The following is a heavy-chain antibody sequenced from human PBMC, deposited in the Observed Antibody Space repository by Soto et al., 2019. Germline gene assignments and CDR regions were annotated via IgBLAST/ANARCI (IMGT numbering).Heavy chain of an antibody. CDR1: GFAFNNYG. Sequence: PWGSLRLSCTVSGFAFNNYGINWVRQAPGQGLEWISSISKSDYTYYSYSVKGRFTISRDNAKNSVSLQMNTLRVEDTAVYHRAREYSIIKPSEAALWCQGTLVTAFS. J-gene: IGHJ4*02. CDR3: AREYSIIKPSEAAL. CDR2: ISKSDYT. V-gene: IGHV3-21*01. D-gene: IGHD1-26*01.